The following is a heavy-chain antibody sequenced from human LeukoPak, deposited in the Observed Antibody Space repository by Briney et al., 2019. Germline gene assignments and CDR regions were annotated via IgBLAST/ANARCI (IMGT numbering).Heavy chain of an antibody. Sequence: GASVKVSCKASGGTFSSYAISWVRQAPGQGLEWMGGIIPIFGTANYAQKFQGRVTITADESTSTAYMELSSLRSEDTAVYYCARDRNGGNTYYFDYWGQGTLVTVSS. D-gene: IGHD4-23*01. J-gene: IGHJ4*02. CDR3: ARDRNGGNTYYFDY. CDR1: GGTFSSYA. CDR2: IIPIFGTA. V-gene: IGHV1-69*13.